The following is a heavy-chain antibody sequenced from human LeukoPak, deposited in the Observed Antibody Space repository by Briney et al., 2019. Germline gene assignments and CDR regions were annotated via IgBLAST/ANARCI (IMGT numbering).Heavy chain of an antibody. J-gene: IGHJ6*02. CDR3: ARIRFSSSGMDV. CDR1: GFTFSSYE. V-gene: IGHV3-48*03. D-gene: IGHD6-6*01. Sequence: GGSLRLSCAASGFTFSSYEINWVRQAPGKGLEWDSYISSSGSTIYYADSVKGRFTISRDNAKNSLYLQMNSLRAEDTAVYYCARIRFSSSGMDVWGQGPTVTVPS. CDR2: ISSSGSTI.